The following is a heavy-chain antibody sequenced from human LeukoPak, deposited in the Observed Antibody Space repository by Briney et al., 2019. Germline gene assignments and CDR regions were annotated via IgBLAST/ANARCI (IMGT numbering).Heavy chain of an antibody. CDR3: AKQYVSSGYYYPLDY. J-gene: IGHJ4*02. Sequence: PGGSLRLSCAASGFTFSSYGMHWVRQAPGKGLEWVAFIRYDGSNKYYTDSVKGRFTISRDNSKNTLYLQMNSLRAEDTAVYYCAKQYVSSGYYYPLDYWGQGTLVTVSS. V-gene: IGHV3-30*02. D-gene: IGHD3-22*01. CDR2: IRYDGSNK. CDR1: GFTFSSYG.